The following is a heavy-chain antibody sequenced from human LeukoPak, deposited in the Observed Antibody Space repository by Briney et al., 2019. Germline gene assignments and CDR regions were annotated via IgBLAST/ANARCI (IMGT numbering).Heavy chain of an antibody. Sequence: GGSLRLSCAASGFTFNNYAMSWVRQAPGKGLECVSTISNSYNTYYADSVKGRFTISRDNSKNMLYLQMDSLRADDTAIYYCAKRAGQQLTYWYIDLWGRGTLVSVSS. V-gene: IGHV3-23*01. CDR3: AKRAGQQLTYWYIDL. CDR2: ISNSYNT. J-gene: IGHJ2*01. CDR1: GFTFNNYA. D-gene: IGHD6-13*01.